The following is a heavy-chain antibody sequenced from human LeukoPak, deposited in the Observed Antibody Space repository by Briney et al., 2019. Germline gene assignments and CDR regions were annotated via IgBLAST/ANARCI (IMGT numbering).Heavy chain of an antibody. CDR2: IWYDGSSE. CDR1: GVNFGSYG. CDR3: AKDDNWRGSYNYYYMDV. J-gene: IGHJ6*03. D-gene: IGHD3-3*01. V-gene: IGHV3-33*06. Sequence: GESLRLSCAASGVNFGSYGMHWVRQAPGKGLEWVAVIWYDGSSEQYADSVKGRFTISRDNSRDTLYLQMNSLRAEDTAVYYCAKDDNWRGSYNYYYMDVWGKGTSVTVSS.